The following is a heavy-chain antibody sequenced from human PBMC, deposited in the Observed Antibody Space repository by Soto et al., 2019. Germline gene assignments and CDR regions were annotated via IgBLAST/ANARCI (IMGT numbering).Heavy chain of an antibody. CDR3: ARQAPRGYTYAKYYFEY. J-gene: IGHJ4*02. CDR1: GYKFTSNW. CDR2: IDPSDSYT. Sequence: LKISCQASGYKFTSNWLSWVRQVPGKGLEWVGRIDPSDSYTKYSPSFQGRVTITTDKSISTVYLQWDSLQASDTAMYYCARQAPRGYTYAKYYFEYWGQGTLVTVSS. V-gene: IGHV5-10-1*01. D-gene: IGHD5-18*01.